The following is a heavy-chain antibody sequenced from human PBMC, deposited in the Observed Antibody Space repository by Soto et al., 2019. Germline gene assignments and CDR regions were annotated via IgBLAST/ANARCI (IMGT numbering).Heavy chain of an antibody. Sequence: VGSLRLSCAASGFTFSSYAMSWVRQAPGKGLEWVSVISGSGGSTYYADSVKGRFTIPRDNSKNTLYLQMNSLRAEDTAVYYCAKVWLAARRFDYWGQGTLVTVSS. V-gene: IGHV3-23*01. CDR3: AKVWLAARRFDY. CDR1: GFTFSSYA. CDR2: ISGSGGST. D-gene: IGHD6-6*01. J-gene: IGHJ4*02.